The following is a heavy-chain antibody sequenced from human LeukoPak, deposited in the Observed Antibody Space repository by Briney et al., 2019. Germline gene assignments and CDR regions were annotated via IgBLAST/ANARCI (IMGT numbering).Heavy chain of an antibody. Sequence: GGSLRLSCAASGFTFRSYWMSWVRQAPGKELERVANIKQDGSEKYYVDSVKGRFTISRDNAKNSLYLQMNSLRAEDTAVYYCARDWNPDEDYFDYWGQGTLVTVSS. V-gene: IGHV3-7*03. CDR3: ARDWNPDEDYFDY. CDR2: IKQDGSEK. CDR1: GFTFRSYW. D-gene: IGHD1-1*01. J-gene: IGHJ4*02.